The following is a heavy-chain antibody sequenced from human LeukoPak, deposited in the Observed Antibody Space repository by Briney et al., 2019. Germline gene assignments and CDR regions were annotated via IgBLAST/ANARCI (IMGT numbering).Heavy chain of an antibody. CDR2: INPNSGGT. J-gene: IGHJ4*02. Sequence: ASVKVSCKPTGYTFTSYDINWVRQAPGQGLDWMGRINPNSGGTNYAQKFQGRVTMTRDTSISTAYLDLSRQRSDDTAVYYCARGSGLDVYGDFGRDYWGQGTLVTVSS. D-gene: IGHD4-17*01. CDR3: ARGSGLDVYGDFGRDY. CDR1: GYTFTSYD. V-gene: IGHV1-2*06.